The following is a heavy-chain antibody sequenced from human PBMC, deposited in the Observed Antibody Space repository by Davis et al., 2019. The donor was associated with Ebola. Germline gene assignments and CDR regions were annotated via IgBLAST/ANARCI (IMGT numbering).Heavy chain of an antibody. CDR3: ARHGGYGGGIY. Sequence: ESLKISCTVSGASVSSDSYFWDWIRQSPGKGLEWIGYIHYRGNTFYTPSLRSRLTLSVDTSRDQFSLKLTSVTAADTAVYYCARHGGYGGGIYWGQGIRVTVSS. V-gene: IGHV4-39*01. J-gene: IGHJ4*02. CDR2: IHYRGNT. D-gene: IGHD4-23*01. CDR1: GASVSSDSYF.